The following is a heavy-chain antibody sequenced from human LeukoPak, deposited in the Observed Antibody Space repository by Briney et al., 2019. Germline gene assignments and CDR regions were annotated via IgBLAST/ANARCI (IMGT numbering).Heavy chain of an antibody. J-gene: IGHJ4*02. CDR1: GGSISSSRYY. CDR2: IYSSGST. D-gene: IGHD1-26*01. CDR3: ARSPLSTATTFDY. Sequence: PSETLSLTCTVSGGSISSSRYYWSWFRQPPGEGLEWIAYIYSSGSTHYNPSLKSRVTISVDTSKSQFSLRLSSVTAADTAVYYCARSPLSTATTFDYWGQGALVTVSS. V-gene: IGHV4-61*01.